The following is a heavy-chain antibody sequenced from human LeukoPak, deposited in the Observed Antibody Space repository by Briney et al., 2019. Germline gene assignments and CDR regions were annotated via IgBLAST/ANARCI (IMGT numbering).Heavy chain of an antibody. D-gene: IGHD1-26*01. Sequence: PGESLRLSCAASGFTFSSYAMHWVRQAPGKGLEWVAVISYDGSTKYYADSVKGRFTISRDNSKNTLFLQMNSLRVEDTAVYYCAKDRVAVEDLLGFDSWGQGTLVTVSS. CDR3: AKDRVAVEDLLGFDS. J-gene: IGHJ4*02. CDR1: GFTFSSYA. CDR2: ISYDGSTK. V-gene: IGHV3-30-3*01.